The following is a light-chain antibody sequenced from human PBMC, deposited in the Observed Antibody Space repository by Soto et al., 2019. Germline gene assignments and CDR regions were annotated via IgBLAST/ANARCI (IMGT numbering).Light chain of an antibody. V-gene: IGLV2-8*01. CDR2: EVS. CDR3: SSYVASNNFVV. Sequence: QSALSQPPSASGSPGQSVTISCTGTSSDIGGYNYVSWCQQHPGKAPKLIIYEVSQRPSGVPDRFSGSKSGNTASLTVSGLQADDEADYYCSSYVASNNFVVFGGGTKVTVL. CDR1: SSDIGGYNY. J-gene: IGLJ2*01.